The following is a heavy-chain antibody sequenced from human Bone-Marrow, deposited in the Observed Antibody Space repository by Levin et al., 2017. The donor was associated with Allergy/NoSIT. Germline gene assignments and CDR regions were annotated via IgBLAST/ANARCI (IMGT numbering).Heavy chain of an antibody. Sequence: SVKVSCKASGGTFSSYAISWVRQAPGQGLEWMGGIIPIFGTANYAQKFQGRVTITADKSTSTAYMELSSLRSEDTAVYYCASYIGSITMILNPYGANYYYGMDVWGQGTTVTVSS. CDR3: ASYIGSITMILNPYGANYYYGMDV. V-gene: IGHV1-69*06. D-gene: IGHD3-22*01. J-gene: IGHJ6*02. CDR1: GGTFSSYA. CDR2: IIPIFGTA.